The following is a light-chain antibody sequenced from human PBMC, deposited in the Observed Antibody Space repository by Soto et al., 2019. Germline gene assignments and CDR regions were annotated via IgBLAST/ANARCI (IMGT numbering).Light chain of an antibody. J-gene: IGKJ5*01. Sequence: DVVMTQSPDSLAVSLGERATINCKSSQSVLHSSNNENSVAWYQQKAGQRPKLLIYRASIRESGVPDRFSGSGSGTEFTLTISSLQAEDVAFYYWQQYYTGIAFGQGTRLEIK. CDR1: QSVLHSSNNENS. CDR3: QQYYTGIA. V-gene: IGKV4-1*01. CDR2: RAS.